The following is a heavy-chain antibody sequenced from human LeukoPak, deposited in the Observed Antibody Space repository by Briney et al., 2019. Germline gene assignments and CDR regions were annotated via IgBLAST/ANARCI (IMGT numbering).Heavy chain of an antibody. CDR2: INTYNGNT. CDR3: ARDLEHCRNIICSNSAY. Sequence: GASVKVSCKASGGTFSSYAISWVRQAPGQGLEWVGWINTYNGNTFYAQKFEGRVTMTTDTSTNTVYMDLRSLRSDDTAVYYCARDLEHCRNIICSNSAYWGQGTLVTVSS. V-gene: IGHV1-18*01. J-gene: IGHJ4*02. CDR1: GGTFSSYA. D-gene: IGHD2-2*01.